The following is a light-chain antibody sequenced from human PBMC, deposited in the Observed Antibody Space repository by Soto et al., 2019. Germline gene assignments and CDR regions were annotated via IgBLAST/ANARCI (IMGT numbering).Light chain of an antibody. CDR2: EVT. J-gene: IGLJ1*01. Sequence: QSALTQPPSASGSPGQSVTISCTGTSSDVGGYNYVSWYQQHPGKAPKVMIYEVTKRPSGVPDRFSGSKSGNTASLSVSGLQDEDEADYYCSSYAGTNNYVFGPGTKVTVL. CDR1: SSDVGGYNY. V-gene: IGLV2-8*01. CDR3: SSYAGTNNYV.